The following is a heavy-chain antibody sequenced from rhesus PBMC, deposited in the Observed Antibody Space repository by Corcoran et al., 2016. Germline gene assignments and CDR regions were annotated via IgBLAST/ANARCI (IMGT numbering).Heavy chain of an antibody. CDR2: ISERGGTI. CDR3: TQYSNYFDY. V-gene: IGHV3-100*01. J-gene: IGHJ4*01. D-gene: IGHD4-23*01. Sequence: EVQLVESGGGLAKPGGSLRLSCVASGFTFSSYVMHWFRQAPGKGLEWVSVISERGGTIYYSDSVKCRFTISRDNAKNSLFLQMNSLRAEDTAVYYCTQYSNYFDYWGQGVLVTVSS. CDR1: GFTFSSYV.